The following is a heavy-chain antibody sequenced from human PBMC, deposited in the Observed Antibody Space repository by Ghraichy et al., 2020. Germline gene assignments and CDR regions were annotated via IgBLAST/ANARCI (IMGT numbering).Heavy chain of an antibody. CDR1: GFTVSSNY. CDR2: IYSGGST. J-gene: IGHJ4*02. D-gene: IGHD3-3*01. CDR3: ARVRFLEWLQTYYFDY. V-gene: IGHV3-53*01. Sequence: GGSLRLSCAASGFTVSSNYMSWVRQAPGKGLEWVSVIYSGGSTYYADSVKGQFTISRDNSKNTLYLQMNSLRAEDTAVYYCARVRFLEWLQTYYFDYWGQGTLVTVSS.